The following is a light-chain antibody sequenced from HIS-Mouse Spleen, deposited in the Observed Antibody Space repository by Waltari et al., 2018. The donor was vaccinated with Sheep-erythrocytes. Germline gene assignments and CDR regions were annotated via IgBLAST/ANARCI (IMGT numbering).Light chain of an antibody. V-gene: IGLV2-11*01. CDR1: SSDVGGYNY. CDR2: DVS. Sequence: QSALTQPRSVSGSPGQSVTISCPGTSSDVGGYNYVPWYQQYPGKAPKLMIYDVSKRPSGVPDRFSGSKSGNTASLTISGLQAEDEADYYCCSYAGSSTPWVFGGGTKLTVL. CDR3: CSYAGSSTPWV. J-gene: IGLJ3*02.